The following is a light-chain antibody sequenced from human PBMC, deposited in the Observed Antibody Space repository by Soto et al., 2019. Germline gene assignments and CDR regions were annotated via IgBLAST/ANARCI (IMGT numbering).Light chain of an antibody. CDR3: QQYGGSPRT. CDR1: QSVSSN. CDR2: GAS. J-gene: IGKJ1*01. V-gene: IGKV3-15*01. Sequence: EMVMTQSPATLSVSPGERATLSCRASQSVSSNLAWYQQKPGQAPRLLIYGASTRATGIPARFSGSGSGTEFTLTISSLQSEDFAVYHCQQYGGSPRTFGQGTKVERK.